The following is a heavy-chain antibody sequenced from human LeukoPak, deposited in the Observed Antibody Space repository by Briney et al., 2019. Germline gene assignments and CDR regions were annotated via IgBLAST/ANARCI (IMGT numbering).Heavy chain of an antibody. V-gene: IGHV4-4*07. CDR1: SGSITNYY. D-gene: IGHD5-18*01. CDR3: ARDGTAMISFDY. Sequence: SETLSLTCAVSSGSITNYYWSWIRQPAGKGLQWIGRIYTSGSTNYNPSLKSRVTMSVDTSKNQFSLKLTSVTAADTAVYYCARDGTAMISFDYWGQGTLVTVSS. CDR2: IYTSGST. J-gene: IGHJ4*02.